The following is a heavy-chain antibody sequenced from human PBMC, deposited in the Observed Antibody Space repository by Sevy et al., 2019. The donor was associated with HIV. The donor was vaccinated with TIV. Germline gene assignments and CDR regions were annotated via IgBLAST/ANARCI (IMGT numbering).Heavy chain of an antibody. Sequence: GESLKISCKGSGYTFTNYWIGWVRQMPGKGLEWMGIIYPGDTDTRDSPSFQGQVTISADKSISTAYLQWSSLKASDTAMYYCARYPTVVVPAAEYYFDYWGQGTLVTVSS. CDR2: IYPGDTDT. CDR1: GYTFTNYW. V-gene: IGHV5-51*01. CDR3: ARYPTVVVPAAEYYFDY. D-gene: IGHD2-2*01. J-gene: IGHJ4*02.